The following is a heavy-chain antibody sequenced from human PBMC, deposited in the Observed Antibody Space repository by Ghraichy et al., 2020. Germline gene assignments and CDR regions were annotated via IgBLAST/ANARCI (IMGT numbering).Heavy chain of an antibody. J-gene: IGHJ3*02. D-gene: IGHD3-22*01. V-gene: IGHV3-23*01. Sequence: GGSLRLSWAASAFTFSSYAMTWVGQAPGKGLEWVSTIRGSGSSTYYTDSVKGRFTISRDNSKNTLYLQMNSLRAEDTAVYYCAKDRDYYDSSGYYFNAFDIWGQGTLVTVSS. CDR2: IRGSGSST. CDR1: AFTFSSYA. CDR3: AKDRDYYDSSGYYFNAFDI.